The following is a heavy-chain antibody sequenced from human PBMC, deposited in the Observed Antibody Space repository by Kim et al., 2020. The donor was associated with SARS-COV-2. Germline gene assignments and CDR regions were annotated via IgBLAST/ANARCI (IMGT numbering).Heavy chain of an antibody. CDR2: IIPILGIA. Sequence: SVKVSCKASGGTFSSYAISWVRQAPGQGLEWMGRIIPILGIANYAQKFQGRVTITADKSTSTAYMELSSLRSEDTAVYYCASLSYHSGSGSYYRDYWGQGTLVTVSS. V-gene: IGHV1-69*04. CDR3: ASLSYHSGSGSYYRDY. J-gene: IGHJ4*02. D-gene: IGHD3-10*01. CDR1: GGTFSSYA.